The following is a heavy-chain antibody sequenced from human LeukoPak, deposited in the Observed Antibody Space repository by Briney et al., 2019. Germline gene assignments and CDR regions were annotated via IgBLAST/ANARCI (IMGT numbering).Heavy chain of an antibody. D-gene: IGHD3-22*01. V-gene: IGHV1-2*02. CDR1: GYTFTSYG. Sequence: ASVKVSCKASGYTFTSYGISWVRQAPGQGLEWMGWINPNSGGTNYAQKFQGRVTMTRDTSISTAYMELSRLRSDDTAVCYCARAFYYDSSGYIVAFDIWGQGTMVTVSS. CDR3: ARAFYYDSSGYIVAFDI. J-gene: IGHJ3*02. CDR2: INPNSGGT.